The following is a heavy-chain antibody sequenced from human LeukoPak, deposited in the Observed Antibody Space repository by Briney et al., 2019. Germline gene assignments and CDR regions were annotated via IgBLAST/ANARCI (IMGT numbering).Heavy chain of an antibody. Sequence: APVKVSCKASGGTFSSYAISWVRQAPGQGLEWMGRIIPILGIANYAQKFQGRVTITADKSTSTAYMELSSLRSEDTAVYYCARDRIGSSSGLYYYGMDVWGQGTTVTVSS. CDR1: GGTFSSYA. D-gene: IGHD6-6*01. V-gene: IGHV1-69*04. CDR3: ARDRIGSSSGLYYYGMDV. J-gene: IGHJ6*02. CDR2: IIPILGIA.